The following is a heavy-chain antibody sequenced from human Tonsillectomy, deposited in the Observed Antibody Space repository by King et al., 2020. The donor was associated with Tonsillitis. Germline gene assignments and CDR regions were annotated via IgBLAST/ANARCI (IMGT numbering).Heavy chain of an antibody. CDR2: TRNKAHTHTT. V-gene: IGHV3-72*01. Sequence: VQLVESGGGLVQPGGSLRLSCAASGFSFSDHYIHWVRQAPGKGLEWVGRTRNKAHTHTTEYAASVKGRFTISRDDSKNSVYLQMNSLKTADTAVYYCAGGGLSYVSGSYDHSYGFDTWGHGTMVTVSS. D-gene: IGHD3-10*01. J-gene: IGHJ3*02. CDR1: GFSFSDHY. CDR3: AGGGLSYVSGSYDHSYGFDT.